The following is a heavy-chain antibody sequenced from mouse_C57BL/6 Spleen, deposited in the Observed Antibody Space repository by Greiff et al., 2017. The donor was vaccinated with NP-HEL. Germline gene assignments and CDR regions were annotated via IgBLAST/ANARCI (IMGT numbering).Heavy chain of an antibody. J-gene: IGHJ1*03. CDR1: GYAFSSSW. V-gene: IGHV1-82*01. Sequence: QVQLQQSGPELVKPGASVKISCKASGYAFSSSWMNWVKQRPGKGLEWIGRIYPGDGDTNYNGKFKGKATLTADKSSSTAYMQLSSLTSEDSAVYFCARGETVVDLWYFDVWGTGTTVTVSS. CDR2: IYPGDGDT. D-gene: IGHD1-1*01. CDR3: ARGETVVDLWYFDV.